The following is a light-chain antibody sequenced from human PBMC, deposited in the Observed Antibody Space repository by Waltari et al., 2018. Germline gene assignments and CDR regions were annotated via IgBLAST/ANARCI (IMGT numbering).Light chain of an antibody. Sequence: DLVMTQSPLSLPVTPGEPASISCRSGQSLLHSNGNNYLGWYLRKPGQSPQLLIYLGFTRASGVPDRFSGSGSGTDFTLKISRVEAEDVGVYYCMQSLQTPITFGQGTRLEI. V-gene: IGKV2-28*01. CDR1: QSLLHSNGNNY. J-gene: IGKJ5*01. CDR2: LGF. CDR3: MQSLQTPIT.